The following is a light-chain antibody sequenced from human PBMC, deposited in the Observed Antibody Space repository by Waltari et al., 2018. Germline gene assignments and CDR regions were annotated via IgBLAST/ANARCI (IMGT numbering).Light chain of an antibody. J-gene: IGLJ1*01. V-gene: IGLV2-11*01. Sequence: QSALTQPRSVSGSPGQSVTISCTGTSSDVGGYHYVSWYQQHPGKAPKLMIYDVSKRPSGVPDRFSGSKSGNTASLTISGLQAEDEADYYCCSYAGSSVFGTGTKVTVL. CDR3: CSYAGSSV. CDR2: DVS. CDR1: SSDVGGYHY.